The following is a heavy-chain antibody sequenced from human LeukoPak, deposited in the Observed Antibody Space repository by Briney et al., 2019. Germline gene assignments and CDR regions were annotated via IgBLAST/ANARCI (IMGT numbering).Heavy chain of an antibody. D-gene: IGHD5-24*01. J-gene: IGHJ4*02. CDR1: GGSISSGDYY. CDR3: ARAILATIPYYFDY. Sequence: PSQTLSLTCTVSGGSISSGDYYWSWIRQPPGTGLEWIGYIYYSGSTYCNPSLKSRVTISVDTSKNQFSLKLSSVTAADTAVYYCARAILATIPYYFDYWGQGTLVTVSS. CDR2: IYYSGST. V-gene: IGHV4-30-4*08.